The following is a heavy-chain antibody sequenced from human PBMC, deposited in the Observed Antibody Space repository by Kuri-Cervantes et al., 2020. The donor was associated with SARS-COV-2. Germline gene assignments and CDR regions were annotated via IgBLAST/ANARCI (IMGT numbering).Heavy chain of an antibody. V-gene: IGHV4-38-2*02. J-gene: IGHJ4*02. CDR1: GYSISSGYY. D-gene: IGHD2-2*01. CDR2: IYHSGST. Sequence: GSLRLSCTVSGYSISSGYYWGWIRQPPGKGLEWIGSIYHSGSTYYNPSLKSRVTISVDTSKNQFSLKLSSVTAADTAVYYCARVGYCSSTSCSLFDYWGQGTLVTVSS. CDR3: ARVGYCSSTSCSLFDY.